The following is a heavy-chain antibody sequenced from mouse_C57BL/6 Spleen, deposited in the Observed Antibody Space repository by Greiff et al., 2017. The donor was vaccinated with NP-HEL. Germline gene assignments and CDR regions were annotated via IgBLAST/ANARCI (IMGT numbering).Heavy chain of an antibody. CDR2: IDPSDSYT. V-gene: IGHV1-59*01. J-gene: IGHJ2*01. Sequence: QVQLQQPGAELVRPGTSVKLSCKASGYTFTSYWMHWVKQRPGQGLEWIGVIDPSDSYTNYNQKFKGKATLTVDTSSSTAYMQLSSLTSEDSAVYYCARGGVLLRFFDYWGQGTTLTIAS. CDR3: ARGGVLLRFFDY. D-gene: IGHD1-1*01. CDR1: GYTFTSYW.